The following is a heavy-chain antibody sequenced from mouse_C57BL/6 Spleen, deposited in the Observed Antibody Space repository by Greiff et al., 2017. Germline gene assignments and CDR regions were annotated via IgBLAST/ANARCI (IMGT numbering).Heavy chain of an antibody. CDR1: GYTFTSYD. Sequence: VQLQQSGPELVKPGASVKLSCKASGYTFTSYDLNWVKQRPGQGLEWIGWIYPRDGSTTYNEKFKGKATLTVDTSASTAYMELHSLTSEDSAVYFCARAYDGYPHYYAMDYWGQGTSVTVSS. CDR3: ARAYDGYPHYYAMDY. D-gene: IGHD2-3*01. J-gene: IGHJ4*01. V-gene: IGHV1-85*01. CDR2: IYPRDGST.